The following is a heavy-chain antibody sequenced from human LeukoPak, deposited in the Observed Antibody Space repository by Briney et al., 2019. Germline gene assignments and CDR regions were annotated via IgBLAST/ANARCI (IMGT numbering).Heavy chain of an antibody. J-gene: IGHJ4*02. CDR3: TKDSSGYIGFMVY. CDR2: ISYDGSNK. D-gene: IGHD3-22*01. V-gene: IGHV3-30*04. CDR1: GFTFSTYA. Sequence: PGRSLRLSCAASGFTFSTYAMHWVRQAPGKGLEWVAVISYDGSNKYYADSVKGRFTISRDNSKNTLYLQMNRLRPEDTAVYYCTKDSSGYIGFMVYWGQGTLVTVSS.